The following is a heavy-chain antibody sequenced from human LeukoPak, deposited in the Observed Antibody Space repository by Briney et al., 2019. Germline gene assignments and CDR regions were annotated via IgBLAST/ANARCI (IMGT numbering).Heavy chain of an antibody. J-gene: IGHJ4*02. CDR1: GGSFSGYC. CDR3: ARVRDSVDYYDSSGYYYDY. Sequence: ETLSLTCAVYGGSFSGYCWSWIRQPPGKGLEWIGAINHSGSTNYNPSLKSRVTISVDTSKNQFSLKLSSVTAADTAVYYCARVRDSVDYYDSSGYYYDYWGQGTLVTVSS. D-gene: IGHD3-22*01. CDR2: INHSGST. V-gene: IGHV4-34*01.